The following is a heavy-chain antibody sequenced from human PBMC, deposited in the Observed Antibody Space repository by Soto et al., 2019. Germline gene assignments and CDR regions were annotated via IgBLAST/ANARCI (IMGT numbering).Heavy chain of an antibody. Sequence: SETLSLTCTVSGGSISSYYWSWIRQPPGKGLEWIGYIYYSGSTNYNPSLKSRVTISVDTSKNQFSLKLSSVTAADTAVYYCARPYYDILTGYYFDYWGQGTLVTVSS. CDR2: IYYSGST. J-gene: IGHJ4*02. CDR1: GGSISSYY. V-gene: IGHV4-59*01. CDR3: ARPYYDILTGYYFDY. D-gene: IGHD3-9*01.